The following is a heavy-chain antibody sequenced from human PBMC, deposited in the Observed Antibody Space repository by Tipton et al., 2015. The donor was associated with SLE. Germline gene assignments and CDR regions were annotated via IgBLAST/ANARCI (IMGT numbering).Heavy chain of an antibody. Sequence: SLRLSCAASGFTFSSYGMHWVRQAPGKGLEWVAVIWYDGSNKYYADSVKGRFTISRDNSKNTLYLQMNSLRAEDTAVYYCARECELEGDAFDIWGQGTMVTVSS. CDR2: IWYDGSNK. J-gene: IGHJ3*02. CDR3: ARECELEGDAFDI. D-gene: IGHD6-13*01. V-gene: IGHV3-33*01. CDR1: GFTFSSYG.